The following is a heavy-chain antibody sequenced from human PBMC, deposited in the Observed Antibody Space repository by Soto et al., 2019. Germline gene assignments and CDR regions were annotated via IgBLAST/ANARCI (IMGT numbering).Heavy chain of an antibody. D-gene: IGHD6-19*01. CDR1: GDSVSSPYY. CDR3: ARSAGWYAVHS. J-gene: IGHJ4*02. CDR2: VFHTGTT. Sequence: QVQLQESGPGLVKPSGTLSLTCAVSGDSVSSPYYWCWVRQPPGKGLECIGEVFHTGTTSYNPSLRSRATISMDKSINQFSLDLRSVTAADTAVYYCARSAGWYAVHSWCPGTLVLVSS. V-gene: IGHV4-4*02.